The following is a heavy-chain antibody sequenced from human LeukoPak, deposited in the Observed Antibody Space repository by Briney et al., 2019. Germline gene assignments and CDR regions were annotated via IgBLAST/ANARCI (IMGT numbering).Heavy chain of an antibody. CDR1: GYTFTSYA. J-gene: IGHJ4*02. CDR3: ARTPRRRRAVSADFDY. Sequence: ASVKVSCKASGYTFTSYAMNWVRQAPGQGLEWMGWMNPNSGNTGYAQKLQDRVTITRNTSISTAYMELSSLRSEDTAVYYCARTPRRRRAVSADFDYWGQGTLVTVSS. D-gene: IGHD1-26*01. CDR2: MNPNSGNT. V-gene: IGHV1-8*03.